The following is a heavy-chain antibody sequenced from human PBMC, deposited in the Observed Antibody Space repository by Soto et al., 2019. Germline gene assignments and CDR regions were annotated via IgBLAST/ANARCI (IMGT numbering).Heavy chain of an antibody. CDR3: ARPVTFWSGYYGRQDAFDI. J-gene: IGHJ3*02. CDR1: GGTFSSYT. D-gene: IGHD3-3*01. CDR2: IIPILGIA. V-gene: IGHV1-69*02. Sequence: GASVKVCCKASGGTFSSYTISWVRQAPGQGLEWMGRIIPILGIANYAQKFQGRVTITADKSTSTAYMELSSLRSEDTAVYYCARPVTFWSGYYGRQDAFDIWGKGTMVTVS.